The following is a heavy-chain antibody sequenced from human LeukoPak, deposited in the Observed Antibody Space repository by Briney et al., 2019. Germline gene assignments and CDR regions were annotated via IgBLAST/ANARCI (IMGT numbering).Heavy chain of an antibody. CDR3: AKDVSDCSSTSCYGYYYYYYMDV. Sequence: GGSLRFSCAASGFTFDDYAMHWVRQAPGKGLEWVSGISWNSGSIGYADSVKGRFTISRDNAKNSLYLQMNSLRAEDTALYYCAKDVSDCSSTSCYGYYYYYYMDVWGKGTTVTISS. V-gene: IGHV3-9*01. J-gene: IGHJ6*03. D-gene: IGHD2-2*01. CDR1: GFTFDDYA. CDR2: ISWNSGSI.